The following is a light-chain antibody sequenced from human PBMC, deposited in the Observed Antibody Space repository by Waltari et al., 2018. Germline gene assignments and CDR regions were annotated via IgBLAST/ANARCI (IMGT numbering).Light chain of an antibody. CDR3: MQSLQTPLT. CDR1: QSLLYRNGFNY. CDR2: LGS. J-gene: IGKJ4*02. Sequence: DIVMTQSPRSLHVTPGESASISCRSSQSLLYRNGFNYVDWYLQKPGQSPQLLIYLGSYRASGVPDRFSGSGSGTDFTLKISRVEAEDFGVYYCMQSLQTPLTFGGGTKVEIE. V-gene: IGKV2-28*01.